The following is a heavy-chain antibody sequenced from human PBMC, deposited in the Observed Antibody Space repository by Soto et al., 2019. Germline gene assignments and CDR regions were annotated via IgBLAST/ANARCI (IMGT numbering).Heavy chain of an antibody. J-gene: IGHJ5*02. CDR3: ARAHSEEGWFDP. V-gene: IGHV4-59*01. CDR2: VNYSGST. CDR1: GGSISSYY. Sequence: SETLSLTCTVSGGSISSYYWSWIRQPPGKGLEWIGYVNYSGSTNYNPSLKSRVTISVDTSKNQFSLKLSSVTAADTAVYYCARAHSEEGWFDPWGQGTLVTVSS.